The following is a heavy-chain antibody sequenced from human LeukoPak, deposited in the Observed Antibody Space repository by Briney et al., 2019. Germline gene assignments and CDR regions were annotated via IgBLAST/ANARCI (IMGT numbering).Heavy chain of an antibody. CDR3: ARGPDCSSTSCYEFYY. CDR1: GYTFTSYG. D-gene: IGHD2-2*01. J-gene: IGHJ4*02. Sequence: GASVKVSCKASGYTFTSYGISWVRQAPGQGLEWMGWISAYNGNTNYAQKLQGRVTMTTDTSTSTAYMELRSLRSDDTVAYYCARGPDCSSTSCYEFYYWGQGTLVTVSS. CDR2: ISAYNGNT. V-gene: IGHV1-18*01.